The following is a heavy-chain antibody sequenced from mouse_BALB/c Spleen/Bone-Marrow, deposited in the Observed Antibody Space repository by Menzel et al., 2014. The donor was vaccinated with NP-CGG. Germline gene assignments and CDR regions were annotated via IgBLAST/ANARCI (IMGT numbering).Heavy chain of an antibody. D-gene: IGHD2-3*01. CDR3: ASYDGYYYWYFDV. J-gene: IGHJ1*01. V-gene: IGHV4-1*02. CDR1: GFDFSRYW. CDR2: INPDSSTI. Sequence: EVQLVESGGGLVQPGGSLKLPCAASGFDFSRYWMSWVRQAPGKGLEWIGEINPDSSTINYTPSLKDKFIISRDNAKNTLYLQMSKVRSEDTALYYCASYDGYYYWYFDVWGAGTTVTVSS.